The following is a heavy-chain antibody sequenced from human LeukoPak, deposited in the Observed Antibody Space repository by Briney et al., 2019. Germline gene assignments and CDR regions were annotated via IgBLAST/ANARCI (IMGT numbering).Heavy chain of an antibody. V-gene: IGHV4-61*02. CDR1: GDSISSGSYY. D-gene: IGHD6-13*01. CDR2: IYTSGSA. Sequence: PSQTLSLTCTVSGDSISSGSYYWSWIRQPAGKGLEWIGRIYTSGSANYNPSLTSRVTISVDTSENHFSLRLSSVTAADTAVYYCARDPRYSSSWPNWYFDLWGRGTLVTVSS. CDR3: ARDPRYSSSWPNWYFDL. J-gene: IGHJ2*01.